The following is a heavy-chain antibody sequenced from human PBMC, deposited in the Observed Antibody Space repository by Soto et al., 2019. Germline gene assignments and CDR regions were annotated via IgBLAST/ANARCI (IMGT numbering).Heavy chain of an antibody. D-gene: IGHD2-2*02. Sequence: GASVKVSCKASGYTFTSYDINWVRQATGQGLEWMGWMNPNSGNTGYAQKFQGRVTMTRNTSISTAYMELSSLRSEDTAVYYCARGVPSGYCISTSCYSIDYWGQGTLVTVSS. CDR3: ARGVPSGYCISTSCYSIDY. V-gene: IGHV1-8*01. CDR1: GYTFTSYD. CDR2: MNPNSGNT. J-gene: IGHJ4*02.